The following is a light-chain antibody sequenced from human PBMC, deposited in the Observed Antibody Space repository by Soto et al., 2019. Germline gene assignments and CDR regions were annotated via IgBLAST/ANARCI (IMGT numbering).Light chain of an antibody. CDR2: DTN. J-gene: IGLJ2*01. Sequence: QAVVTQEPSLTVSPGGTVTLTCGSSTGTVTSGHYPYWFQQKPGQAPRALIYDTNNKLSWTPARFSGSLLGGKAALTLSGALPEDEAEYSCSLSYSGAHVVFGGGTKVTVL. V-gene: IGLV7-46*01. CDR1: TGTVTSGHY. CDR3: SLSYSGAHVV.